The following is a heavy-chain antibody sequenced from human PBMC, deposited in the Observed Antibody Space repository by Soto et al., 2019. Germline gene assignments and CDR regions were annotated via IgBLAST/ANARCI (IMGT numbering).Heavy chain of an antibody. CDR1: GYTFTSYT. CDR2: INAGNGNT. J-gene: IGHJ4*02. V-gene: IGHV1-3*01. CDR3: VYGSGSYYIFDY. D-gene: IGHD3-10*01. Sequence: QVQLVQSGAEVKKPGASVKVSCKASGYTFTSYTMHWVRQAPGQRLEWMGWINAGNGNTKYSQKFQGRVTITRDTSASTAYMELSSLRSEDTAVYYWVYGSGSYYIFDYWGQGTLVTVSS.